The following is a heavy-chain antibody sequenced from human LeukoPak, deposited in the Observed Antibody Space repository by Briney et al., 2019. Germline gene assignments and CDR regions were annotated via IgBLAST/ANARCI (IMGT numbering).Heavy chain of an antibody. Sequence: GASVKVSCKVSGYTLTELSMHWVRQAPGKGLEWMGGFDPEDGETIYAQKFQGRVTMTEDTSTDTAYMELSSLRSEDTAVYYCATYSGYDYELADGGGHCSPGFDDWGQDTLVTVSS. D-gene: IGHD5-12*01. CDR2: FDPEDGET. CDR3: ATYSGYDYELADGGGHCSPGFDD. CDR1: GYTLTELS. V-gene: IGHV1-24*01. J-gene: IGHJ4*02.